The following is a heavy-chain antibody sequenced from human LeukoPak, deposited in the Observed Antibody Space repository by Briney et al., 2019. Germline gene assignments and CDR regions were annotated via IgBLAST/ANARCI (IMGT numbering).Heavy chain of an antibody. V-gene: IGHV4-59*08. D-gene: IGHD1-26*01. CDR2: IYYSGST. CDR1: GGSISSYY. J-gene: IGHJ4*02. CDR3: ARSLSSYYFDY. Sequence: SETLSLTCTVSGGSISSYYWSWIRQPPGKGLGRIGYIYYSGSTNYNPSLKSRVTISVDTSKNQFSLKLSSVTAADTAVYYCARSLSSYYFDYWGQGTLVAVSS.